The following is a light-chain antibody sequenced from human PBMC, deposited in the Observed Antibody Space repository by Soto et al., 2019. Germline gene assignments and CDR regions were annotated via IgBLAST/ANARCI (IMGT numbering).Light chain of an antibody. CDR1: SSNIGAGYD. Sequence: SVLTQPASVKGAAVRRVSITCTGSSSNIGAGYDVHWYQQLPGTAPKLLIYGNSNRPSGVPDRFSGSKSGTSASLAITGLQAEDEADYYCQSYDSSLSGFYVFGTGTKVTVL. CDR3: QSYDSSLSGFYV. V-gene: IGLV1-40*01. J-gene: IGLJ1*01. CDR2: GNS.